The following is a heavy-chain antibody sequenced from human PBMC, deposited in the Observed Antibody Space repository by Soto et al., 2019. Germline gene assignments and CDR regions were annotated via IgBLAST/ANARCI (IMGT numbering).Heavy chain of an antibody. J-gene: IGHJ4*02. V-gene: IGHV4-39*01. D-gene: IGHD4-17*01. CDR3: ARRRASDYGGNHHPYYFDR. CDR1: VPSIMTDNYF. CDR2: ISYSGRT. Sequence: PSEALSRTSTVSVPSIMTDNYFWVWILQSPRRGLELIGSISYSGRTYDNPSLQSRVTISIDASKNQFSLKLTSVTTADTAVYYCARRRASDYGGNHHPYYFDRWGQGALVTVSS.